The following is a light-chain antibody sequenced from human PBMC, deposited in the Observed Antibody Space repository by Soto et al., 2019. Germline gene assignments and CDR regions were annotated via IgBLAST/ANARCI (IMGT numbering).Light chain of an antibody. CDR2: DAS. V-gene: IGKV3-15*01. Sequence: EVVLTQSPATLSVSPGDRATLSCRASQYIGSAVAWYHQRSGQAPRLLIFDASIRVPTTPARFSGSVSGTEFTLTISSLESEEFEVYFCKKYGDRPRTFGQGTKLDIK. CDR1: QYIGSA. J-gene: IGKJ1*01. CDR3: KKYGDRPRT.